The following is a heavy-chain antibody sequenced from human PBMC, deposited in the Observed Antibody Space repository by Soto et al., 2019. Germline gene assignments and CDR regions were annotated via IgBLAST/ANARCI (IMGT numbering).Heavy chain of an antibody. CDR2: INSDGSRT. V-gene: IGHV3-74*01. Sequence: GSLRLSCAASGFTFSSYWMHWVRQAPGKGLVWVSRINSDGSRTNYADSVKGRFTISRDNAENTLYLQMNSLRAEETAVYYCARGVRGAYGLDIWGQGTMVTVSS. CDR3: ARGVRGAYGLDI. CDR1: GFTFSSYW. J-gene: IGHJ3*02. D-gene: IGHD2-21*01.